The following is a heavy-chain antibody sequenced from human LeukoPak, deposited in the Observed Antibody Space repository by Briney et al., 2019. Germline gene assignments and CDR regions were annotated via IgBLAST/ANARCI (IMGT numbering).Heavy chain of an antibody. Sequence: SETLSLTCTVSGDSISSYYWSWIRQPAGKGLEWIGRIYSSGSTNYNPSLKSRITMSVDTSKNQFSLKLSSVTAADTAVYYCARDSSSRAFDYWGQGTPVTVSS. CDR2: IYSSGST. V-gene: IGHV4-4*07. D-gene: IGHD6-13*01. CDR1: GDSISSYY. CDR3: ARDSSSRAFDY. J-gene: IGHJ4*02.